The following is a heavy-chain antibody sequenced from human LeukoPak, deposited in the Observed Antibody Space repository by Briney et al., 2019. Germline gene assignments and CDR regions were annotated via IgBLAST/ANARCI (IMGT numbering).Heavy chain of an antibody. D-gene: IGHD6-13*01. Sequence: GGSLRLSCAASGFTFSSYGMHWVRQAPGKGLEWVAVISYDGSNKYYADSVKGRFTISRDSSKNTLYLQMNSLRGEDTAVYYCGAAVLVDAFDIWGQGTMVTVSS. V-gene: IGHV3-30*03. J-gene: IGHJ3*02. CDR3: GAAVLVDAFDI. CDR2: ISYDGSNK. CDR1: GFTFSSYG.